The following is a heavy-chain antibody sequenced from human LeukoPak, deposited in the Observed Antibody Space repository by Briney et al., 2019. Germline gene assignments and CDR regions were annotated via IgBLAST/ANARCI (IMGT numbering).Heavy chain of an antibody. CDR1: GFTFSSYW. CDR3: AREDSYYYGSGSYPFDY. CDR2: IKQDGSEK. Sequence: GGSLRLSCAASGFTFSSYWMSWVRQAPGKGLEWVANIKQDGSEKYYVDSVKGRFTISRDNAKNSLYLQMNSLRAEDTAVYYCAREDSYYYGSGSYPFDYWGQGTLVTVSS. D-gene: IGHD3-10*01. V-gene: IGHV3-7*01. J-gene: IGHJ4*02.